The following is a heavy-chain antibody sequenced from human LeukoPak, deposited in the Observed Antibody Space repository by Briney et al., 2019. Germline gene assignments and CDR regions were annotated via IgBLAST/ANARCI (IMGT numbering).Heavy chain of an antibody. CDR2: IYPGDSDT. Sequence: GESLKISCKTSGYMFTNYWIGWVRQMPGKGLEWTGIIYPGDSDTRYSPSFQGQITISADKSINTAYLQWSSLKASDTAIYYCAKMEYYGSGSSKYFDYWGQGTLVTVSS. V-gene: IGHV5-51*01. J-gene: IGHJ4*02. CDR1: GYMFTNYW. D-gene: IGHD3-10*01. CDR3: AKMEYYGSGSSKYFDY.